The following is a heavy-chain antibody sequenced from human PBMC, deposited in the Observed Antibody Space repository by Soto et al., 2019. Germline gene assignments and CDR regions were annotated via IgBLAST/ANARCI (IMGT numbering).Heavy chain of an antibody. CDR2: INSDGSST. D-gene: IGHD1-26*01. CDR3: AGVGSLNWYFDL. CDR1: GFTFSSYW. Sequence: EVQLVESGGGLVQPGGSLRLSCAASGFTFSSYWMHWVRQAPGKGLVWVSRINSDGSSTSYADSVKGRFTISRDNAKNTLYLQMNGLRAEDTAVYYCAGVGSLNWYFDLWGRGTLFTVSS. V-gene: IGHV3-74*01. J-gene: IGHJ2*01.